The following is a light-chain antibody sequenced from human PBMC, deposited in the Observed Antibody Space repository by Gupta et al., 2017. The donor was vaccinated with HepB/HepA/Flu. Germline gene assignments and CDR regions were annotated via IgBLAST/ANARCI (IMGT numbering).Light chain of an antibody. J-gene: IGLJ2*01. CDR3: SSYTAITRSVV. CDR1: SSDIGDYNY. CDR2: DVS. V-gene: IGLV2-14*03. Sequence: QSALTQPASVSGSPGRSITISCLGTSSDIGDYNYVSWYQQLPGKAPKLIIYDVSRRPSGVSNRFSGSKSANTASLSISWLQAEDEADYYCSSYTAITRSVVFGGGTKVTVL.